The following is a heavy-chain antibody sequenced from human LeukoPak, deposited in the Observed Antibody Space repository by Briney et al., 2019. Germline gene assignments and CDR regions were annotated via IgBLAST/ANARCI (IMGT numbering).Heavy chain of an antibody. CDR1: GGSISSYY. V-gene: IGHV4-59*01. D-gene: IGHD1-26*01. CDR2: IYYSGST. J-gene: IGHJ4*02. Sequence: SETLSLTCTVSGGSISSYYWSWIRQPPGKGLEWIGYIYYSGSTNYNPSLKSRVTISVDTSKNQFSLKLSSVTAADTAVYYCARGGGIVGVVDYWGQGALVTVSS. CDR3: ARGGGIVGVVDY.